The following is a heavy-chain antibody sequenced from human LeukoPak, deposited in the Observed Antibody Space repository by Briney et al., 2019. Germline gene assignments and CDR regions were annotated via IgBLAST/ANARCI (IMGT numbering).Heavy chain of an antibody. J-gene: IGHJ6*04. CDR2: IYHSGTT. V-gene: IGHV4-38-2*02. D-gene: IGHD3-16*02. CDR3: AKEIGNRLGMAF. Sequence: SETLSLTCAVSGYSVISAYYWGWIRQSPGKGLEWIGSIYHSGTTHYNPALKSRVTISVDTSKNQFSLKLSSVTAADTAVYYCAKEIGNRLGMAFWAKGTTVTVSS. CDR1: GYSVISAYY.